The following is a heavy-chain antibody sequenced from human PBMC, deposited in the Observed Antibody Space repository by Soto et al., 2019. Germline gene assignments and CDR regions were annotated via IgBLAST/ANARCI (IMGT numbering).Heavy chain of an antibody. V-gene: IGHV3-30*18. CDR3: AKDLLRYFDWSPLDY. Sequence: QVQLVESGGGVVQPGRSLRLSCAASGFTFSNYGMHWVRQAPGKGLEWVAVFSYDGSNKYYADSVKGRITISRDNSKNTLYLQMNSLRAEDTAVYYCAKDLLRYFDWSPLDYWGQGTLVTVSS. D-gene: IGHD3-9*01. CDR2: FSYDGSNK. J-gene: IGHJ4*02. CDR1: GFTFSNYG.